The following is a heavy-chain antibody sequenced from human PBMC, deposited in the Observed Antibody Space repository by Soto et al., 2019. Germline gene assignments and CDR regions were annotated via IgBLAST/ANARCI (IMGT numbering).Heavy chain of an antibody. CDR1: GYTLTGCY. V-gene: IGHV1-2*04. D-gene: IGHD1-1*01. Sequence: ASAKVCSEASGYTLTGCYMHWLRQDPDQGLEWMGWINFDTGDANSAQKFQGLVTMTRDTSINTLYMELSRLTSDDTALYYCAREGKWNHHSAAFDIWGQGTMVTVSS. CDR3: AREGKWNHHSAAFDI. J-gene: IGHJ3*02. CDR2: INFDTGDA.